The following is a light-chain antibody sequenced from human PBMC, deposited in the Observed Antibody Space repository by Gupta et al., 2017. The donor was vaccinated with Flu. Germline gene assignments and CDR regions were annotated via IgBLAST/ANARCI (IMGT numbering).Light chain of an antibody. CDR1: QSISGC. CDR2: KAS. CDR3: QQYNSYVT. Sequence: IQMTQSPSILSASVGDRVTSTCRASQSISGCLAWYQQKPGPAPKLIIYKASKVEMGGTSRFSGSGYGKEFTLTSSRQQHDDCANYYGQQYNSYVTFGRGTKVDIK. V-gene: IGKV1-5*03. J-gene: IGKJ4*01.